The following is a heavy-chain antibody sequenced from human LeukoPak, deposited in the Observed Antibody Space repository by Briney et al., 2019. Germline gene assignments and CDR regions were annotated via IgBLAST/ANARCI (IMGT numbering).Heavy chain of an antibody. Sequence: GGSLRLSCAASGFTFSSYWMSWVRQAPGKGLEWVANIKQDGSEKYYVDSVKGRFTISRDNAKNSLYLQMNSLRADDTAVYYCARRQGSYFDTSGYYYGWGQGTLVTVSS. J-gene: IGHJ4*02. CDR3: ARRQGSYFDTSGYYYG. CDR2: IKQDGSEK. D-gene: IGHD3-22*01. CDR1: GFTFSSYW. V-gene: IGHV3-7*01.